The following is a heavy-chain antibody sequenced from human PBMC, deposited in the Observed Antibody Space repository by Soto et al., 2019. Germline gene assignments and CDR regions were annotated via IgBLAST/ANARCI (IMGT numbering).Heavy chain of an antibody. J-gene: IGHJ4*02. D-gene: IGHD3-10*01. CDR2: INHSGST. CDR1: GGSFSGYY. Sequence: KPSETLSLTXAVYGGSFSGYYWSWIRQPPGKGLEWIGEINHSGSTNYNPSLKSRVTISVDTSKNQFSLKLSSVTAADTAVYYCARGGGSGSYYILDYWGQGTLVTVSS. V-gene: IGHV4-34*01. CDR3: ARGGGSGSYYILDY.